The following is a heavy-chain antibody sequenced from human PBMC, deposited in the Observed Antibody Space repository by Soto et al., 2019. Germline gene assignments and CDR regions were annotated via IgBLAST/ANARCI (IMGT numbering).Heavy chain of an antibody. V-gene: IGHV1-69*02. Sequence: QVQLVQSGAEVKKPGSSVKVSCKASGGTFSSYTISWVRQAPGQGLEWMGRIIPILGIANYAQKFQGRVTITADKSTSTAYMELSSLRSEDTAVYYCATLSREVYSGYAQQGSMDVWGKGTTVTVSS. D-gene: IGHD5-12*01. CDR1: GGTFSSYT. J-gene: IGHJ6*03. CDR2: IIPILGIA. CDR3: ATLSREVYSGYAQQGSMDV.